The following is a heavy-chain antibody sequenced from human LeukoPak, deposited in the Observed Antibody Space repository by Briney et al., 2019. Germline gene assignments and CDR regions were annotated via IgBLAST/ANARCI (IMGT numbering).Heavy chain of an antibody. V-gene: IGHV4-38-2*01. CDR2: IYHSGGT. J-gene: IGHJ5*02. D-gene: IGHD1-26*01. Sequence: SETLSLTCAVSGYSISSGYYWGWIRQPPGKGLEWIGSIYHSGGTYYNPSLTSRVTISVDTSKNQFSLKLSSVTAADTAVYYCARVGATTRWFDPWGQGTLVTVSS. CDR3: ARVGATTRWFDP. CDR1: GYSISSGYY.